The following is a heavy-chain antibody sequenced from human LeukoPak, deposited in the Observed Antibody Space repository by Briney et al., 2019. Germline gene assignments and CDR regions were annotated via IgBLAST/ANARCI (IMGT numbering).Heavy chain of an antibody. CDR3: ARDGTMVRGVRPNWFDP. J-gene: IGHJ5*02. V-gene: IGHV1-69*05. D-gene: IGHD3-10*01. CDR2: IIPIFGTA. Sequence: GASVKVSCKASGGTFSSYAISWVRQAPGQGLEWMGGIIPIFGTANYAQKFQGRVTITTDESTSTAYMELSSLRSEDTAVYYCARDGTMVRGVRPNWFDPWGQGTLVTASS. CDR1: GGTFSSYA.